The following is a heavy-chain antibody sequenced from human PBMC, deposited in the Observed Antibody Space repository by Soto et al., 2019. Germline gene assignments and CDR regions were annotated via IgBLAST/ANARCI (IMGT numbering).Heavy chain of an antibody. CDR1: GYSFVSYW. D-gene: IGHD5-12*01. CDR3: ARTDGYEIEY. V-gene: IGHV5-51*01. J-gene: IGHJ4*02. Sequence: GESLKISCKGSGYSFVSYWIGWVRQMPGKGLAWMGIIYPGDSDTRYSPSFPGQVTISADKSITTVYLQWSSLKASDTAMYCCARTDGYEIEYWGQGTLVTV. CDR2: IYPGDSDT.